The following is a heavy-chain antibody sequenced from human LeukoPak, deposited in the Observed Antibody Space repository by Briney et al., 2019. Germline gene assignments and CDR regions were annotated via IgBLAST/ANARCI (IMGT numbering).Heavy chain of an antibody. CDR3: ARTYCGGDCYSGDYYYMDV. V-gene: IGHV4-59*01. CDR1: GGSISSYY. Sequence: SETLSLTCTVSGGSISSYYWSWIRQPPGKGLEWIGYIYYSGSTNYNPSLKSRVTISVDTSKNQFSLKLSSVTAADTAVYYCARTYCGGDCYSGDYYYMDVWGKGTTVTVSS. J-gene: IGHJ6*03. CDR2: IYYSGST. D-gene: IGHD2-21*01.